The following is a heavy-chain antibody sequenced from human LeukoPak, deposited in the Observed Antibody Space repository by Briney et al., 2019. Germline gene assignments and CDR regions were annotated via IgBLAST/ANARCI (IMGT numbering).Heavy chain of an antibody. CDR2: IYTSGST. J-gene: IGHJ6*03. V-gene: IGHV4-4*07. CDR1: GGSISSYY. Sequence: PSETLSLTCTVSGGSISSYYWSWIRQPAGNGLEWIGRIYTSGSTNYNPSLKSRVTMSVDTSKNQFSLKLSSVTAADTAVYYCARDRIEARHDYYYMDVWGKGTTVTVSS. CDR3: ARDRIEARHDYYYMDV.